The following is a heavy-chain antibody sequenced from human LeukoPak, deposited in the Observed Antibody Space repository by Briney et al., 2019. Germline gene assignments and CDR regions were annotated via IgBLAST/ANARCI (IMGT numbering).Heavy chain of an antibody. J-gene: IGHJ4*02. CDR2: IYHSGST. D-gene: IGHD3-16*02. Sequence: SETLSLTRAVSGYSISIDYYWGWIRQPPGRGLEWIGTIYHSGSTYYNPSIKSRVSISVDTAKNEFSLKLSSVTGADTAVYYCARYDVWGTYLAFDYWGQGTLVTVSS. V-gene: IGHV4-38-2*01. CDR3: ARYDVWGTYLAFDY. CDR1: GYSISIDYY.